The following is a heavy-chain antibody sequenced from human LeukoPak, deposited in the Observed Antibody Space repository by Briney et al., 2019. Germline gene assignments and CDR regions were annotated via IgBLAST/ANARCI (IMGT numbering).Heavy chain of an antibody. CDR1: DGSISSYY. Sequence: SETLSLTCNVSDGSISSYYWSWIRQPPGKSLEWIGYIFYSGSTDYNPSLKSRVTMSLDMSKNQFSLNLTSVAAADTAVYYCARTRRNILSLSRSRPNYFDYWGQGILVTVSS. CDR2: IFYSGST. D-gene: IGHD2/OR15-2a*01. V-gene: IGHV4-59*01. CDR3: ARTRRNILSLSRSRPNYFDY. J-gene: IGHJ4*02.